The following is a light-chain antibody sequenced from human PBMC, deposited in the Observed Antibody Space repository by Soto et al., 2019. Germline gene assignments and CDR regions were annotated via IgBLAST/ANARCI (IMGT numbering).Light chain of an antibody. CDR1: QSIIIY. CDR3: QQGYSHPWT. Sequence: DIPMTQSPSSLSASGGDRVTITCRASQSIIIYLKWYQQIPGKAPKLLISGASTLQGVVPSTFSGSGSGTDFTLTISSLQPDDLATYSCQQGYSHPWTFGKGTKVEVK. V-gene: IGKV1-39*01. J-gene: IGKJ1*01. CDR2: GAS.